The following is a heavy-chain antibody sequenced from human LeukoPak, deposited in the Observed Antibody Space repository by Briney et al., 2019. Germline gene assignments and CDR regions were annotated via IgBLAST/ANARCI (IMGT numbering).Heavy chain of an antibody. CDR2: ISYDGSNK. V-gene: IGHV3-30*18. CDR3: AKDEEVDTAMSLYYYYYGMDV. Sequence: GGSLRLSCAASGFTFSSYGMHWVRQAPGKGLEWVAVISYDGSNKYYADSVKGRFTISRDNSKNTLYLQMNSLRAEDTAVYYCAKDEEVDTAMSLYYYYYGMDVWGQGTTVTVSS. J-gene: IGHJ6*02. D-gene: IGHD5-18*01. CDR1: GFTFSSYG.